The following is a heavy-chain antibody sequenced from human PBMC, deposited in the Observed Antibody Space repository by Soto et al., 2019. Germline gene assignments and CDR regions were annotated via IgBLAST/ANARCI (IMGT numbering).Heavy chain of an antibody. Sequence: NPSETLSLTCAVSGGSISSGGYSWSWIRQPPGKGLEWIGYIYHSGSTYYNPSLKSRVTISVDRSKNQFSLKLSSVTAADTAVYYCARAHGGNSAIKGRYFDYWGQGTLVTVSS. CDR1: GGSISSGGYS. D-gene: IGHD2-21*02. V-gene: IGHV4-30-2*01. CDR3: ARAHGGNSAIKGRYFDY. CDR2: IYHSGST. J-gene: IGHJ4*02.